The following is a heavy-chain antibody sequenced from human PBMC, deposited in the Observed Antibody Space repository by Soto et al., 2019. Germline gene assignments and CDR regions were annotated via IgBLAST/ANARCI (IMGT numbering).Heavy chain of an antibody. CDR1: EFNFNRHP. Sequence: GRSLRLSCAASEFNFNRHPLHWVRQATGKGLEWVAVISHDGNNKYYADSVKGRFTISRDNSMNMLYLQMHGLRTEDTAIFYCARASGHIYATLHGPFDHWGQGVLVTVSS. CDR3: ARASGHIYATLHGPFDH. V-gene: IGHV3-30-3*01. D-gene: IGHD2-8*01. CDR2: ISHDGNNK. J-gene: IGHJ4*02.